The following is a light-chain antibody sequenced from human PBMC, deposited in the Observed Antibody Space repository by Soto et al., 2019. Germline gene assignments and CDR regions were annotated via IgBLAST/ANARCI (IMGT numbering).Light chain of an antibody. CDR2: GNS. CDR3: QSYDSSLSGSV. J-gene: IGLJ2*01. Sequence: QSVLXQXPSVSGAPGXXXXISXTGSSSXIGAGYDVHWYQQLPGTAPKLLIYGNSNRPSGVPDRFSGSKSGTSASLAITGLQAEDEADYYCQSYDSSLSGSVFGGGTKLTVL. CDR1: SSXIGAGYD. V-gene: IGLV1-40*01.